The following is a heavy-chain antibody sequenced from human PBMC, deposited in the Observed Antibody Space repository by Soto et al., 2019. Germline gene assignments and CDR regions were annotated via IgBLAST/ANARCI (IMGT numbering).Heavy chain of an antibody. D-gene: IGHD5-18*01. Sequence: SETLSLTCAVSGGSISSGGYSWSWIRQPPGKGLEWIGYIYHSGSTYYNPSRKSRVTISVDRSKNQFSLKLSSVTAADTAVYYCDSVDKAWYYFDYWGQGTLVTVSS. CDR1: GGSISSGGYS. J-gene: IGHJ4*02. CDR3: DSVDKAWYYFDY. V-gene: IGHV4-30-2*01. CDR2: IYHSGST.